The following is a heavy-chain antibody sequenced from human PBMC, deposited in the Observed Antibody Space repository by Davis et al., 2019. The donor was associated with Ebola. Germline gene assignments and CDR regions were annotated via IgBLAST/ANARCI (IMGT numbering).Heavy chain of an antibody. CDR1: GGTFSSYA. J-gene: IGHJ6*02. V-gene: IGHV1-3*01. CDR2: INAGNGNT. D-gene: IGHD3-9*01. CDR3: ARGGGVNDILTGYWPGYYYGMDV. Sequence: ASVKVSCKASGGTFSSYAISWVRQAPGQRLEWMGWINAGNGNTKYSQKFQGRVTITRDTSASTVYMELSSLRSEDTAVYYCARGGGVNDILTGYWPGYYYGMDVWGQGTTVTVSS.